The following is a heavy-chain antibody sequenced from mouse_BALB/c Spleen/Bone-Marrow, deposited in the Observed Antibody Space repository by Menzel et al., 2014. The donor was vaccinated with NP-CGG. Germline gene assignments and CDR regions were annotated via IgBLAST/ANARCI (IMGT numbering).Heavy chain of an antibody. J-gene: IGHJ3*01. CDR2: IDPANGNT. CDR3: AGYCWGSGLFAY. Sequence: EVQLQESGAELVKPGASVKLSCTASGFNIKDTYMHWVKQRPEQGLEWIGRIDPANGNTKYDPKFQGKATITADTSSNTAYLQLSSLASEDTAVYYCAGYCWGSGLFAYWGQGTLVTVSA. V-gene: IGHV14-3*02. D-gene: IGHD1-1*01. CDR1: GFNIKDTY.